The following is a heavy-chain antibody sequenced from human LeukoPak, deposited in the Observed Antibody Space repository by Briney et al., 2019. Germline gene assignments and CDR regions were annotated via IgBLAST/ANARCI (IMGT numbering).Heavy chain of an antibody. CDR2: INPSGGST. J-gene: IGHJ4*02. CDR3: ARSFRGDFWSGYYTGPFY. V-gene: IGHV1-46*01. Sequence: ASVKVSCKVSGYTFTSYYMHWVRQAPGQGLEWMGIINPSGGSTSYAQKFQGRVTMTRDTSTSTVYMELSSLRSEDTAVYYCARSFRGDFWSGYYTGPFYWGQGTLVTVSS. CDR1: GYTFTSYY. D-gene: IGHD3-3*01.